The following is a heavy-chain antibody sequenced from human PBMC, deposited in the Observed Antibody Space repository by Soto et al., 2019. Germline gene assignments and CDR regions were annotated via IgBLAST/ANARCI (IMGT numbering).Heavy chain of an antibody. CDR2: ISYDGSNQ. Sequence: QVQLVESGGGVVQPGTSLRLSCAASGFTFSSYGMHWVRQAPGMRLEWVAIISYDGSNQYYADSMKGRFNISRDNSKNTLYLQMNSLRAEDTAVYYCAKRRQLGDYYYYGMDVWGQGTTVTVSS. CDR1: GFTFSSYG. V-gene: IGHV3-30*18. CDR3: AKRRQLGDYYYYGMDV. D-gene: IGHD3-10*01. J-gene: IGHJ6*02.